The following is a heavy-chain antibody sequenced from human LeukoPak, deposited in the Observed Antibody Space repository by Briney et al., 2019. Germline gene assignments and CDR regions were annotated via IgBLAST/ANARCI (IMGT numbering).Heavy chain of an antibody. V-gene: IGHV3-13*01. CDR3: ARENGRGYFDY. CDR2: IGTAGDT. CDR1: GFTFSSYE. J-gene: IGHJ4*02. D-gene: IGHD1-1*01. Sequence: GGSLRLSCAASGFTFSSYEMHWVRQATGKGLEWVSAIGTAGDTYYPGSVKGRFTISRENAKNSLYLQMNSLRAGDTAVYYCARENGRGYFDYWGQGTLVTVSS.